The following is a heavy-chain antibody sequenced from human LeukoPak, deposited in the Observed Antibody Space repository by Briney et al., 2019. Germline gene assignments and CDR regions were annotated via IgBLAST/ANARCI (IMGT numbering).Heavy chain of an antibody. CDR2: IYYSGST. V-gene: IGHV4-39*01. Sequence: PSETLSLTCTVSGGSISSSSYYWGWIRQPPGKGLEWIGSIYYSGSTYYNPSLKSRVTTSVDTSKNQFSLKLSSVTAADTAVYYCASNIVLMVYAMDYWGQGTLVTVSS. D-gene: IGHD2-8*01. CDR1: GGSISSSSYY. J-gene: IGHJ4*02. CDR3: ASNIVLMVYAMDY.